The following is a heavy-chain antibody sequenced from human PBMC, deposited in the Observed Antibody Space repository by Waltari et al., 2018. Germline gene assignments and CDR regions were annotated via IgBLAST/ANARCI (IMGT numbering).Heavy chain of an antibody. Sequence: QVQLQESGPGLVKPSGTLSLTCPVSGGSIVSSNWWGWVRQPPGKGLEWTGEIYHSGSTNYNPSLKSRVTISVDKSKDQFSLKLSSVTAADTAVYYCARVGGYCSGGSCRRDYYYYYGMDVWGQGTTVTVSS. CDR1: GGSIVSSNW. V-gene: IGHV4-4*02. D-gene: IGHD2-15*01. CDR3: ARVGGYCSGGSCRRDYYYYYGMDV. CDR2: IYHSGST. J-gene: IGHJ6*02.